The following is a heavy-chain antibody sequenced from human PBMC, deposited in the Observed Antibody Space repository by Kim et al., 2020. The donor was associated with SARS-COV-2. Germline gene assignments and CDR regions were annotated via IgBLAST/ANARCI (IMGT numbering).Heavy chain of an antibody. D-gene: IGHD2-15*01. J-gene: IGHJ4*02. CDR3: ARGCSASSCYLFDY. Sequence: AGRVRGRGTMSRDTSSSTAYMDLGSLRSDDTAVYYCARGCSASSCYLFDYWGQGTLVTVSS. V-gene: IGHV1-2*02.